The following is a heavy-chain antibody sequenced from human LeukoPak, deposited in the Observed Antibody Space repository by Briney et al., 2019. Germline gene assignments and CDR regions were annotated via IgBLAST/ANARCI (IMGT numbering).Heavy chain of an antibody. CDR3: ASHSSSWYGFDY. V-gene: IGHV3-53*01. CDR1: GFXXSXNX. D-gene: IGHD6-13*01. Sequence: PGGSLRLSCAASGFXXSXNXXXWVXXXPGKXXXXVXXIYSGGNTYYADSVKGRFTISRDNSKNTLYLQMNSLRAEDTAVYYCASHSSSWYGFDYWGQGTLVTVSS. CDR2: IYSGGNT. J-gene: IGHJ4*02.